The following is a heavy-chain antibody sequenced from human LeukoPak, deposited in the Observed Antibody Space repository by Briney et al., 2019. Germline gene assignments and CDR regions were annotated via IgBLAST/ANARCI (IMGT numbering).Heavy chain of an antibody. CDR1: AFTFTDYY. D-gene: IGHD2-8*02. CDR2: ISSSGSTI. J-gene: IGHJ3*02. V-gene: IGHV3-11*01. Sequence: GGSLRLSCAASAFTFTDYYMSWVRHAPGNGWEWVLYISSSGSTIYYADSVKGRFTIPRDNAKNSLYLQMNSLRAEDTAVYYCALRGGGVLIWGQGTMVTVSS. CDR3: ALRGGGVLI.